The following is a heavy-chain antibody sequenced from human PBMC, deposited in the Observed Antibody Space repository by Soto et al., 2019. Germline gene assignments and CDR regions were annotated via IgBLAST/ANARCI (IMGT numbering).Heavy chain of an antibody. J-gene: IGHJ3*02. V-gene: IGHV3-30-3*01. CDR1: GFTFRIFA. Sequence: LRLSCAASGFTFRIFAIQWVRQAPGKGLEWVAGISYDGTNTFYADSVKGRFTISRDNSKNILYVQMHSLRSDDTAVYYCARGGDYNWHFDAFDIWGQGTMVTVSS. D-gene: IGHD1-7*01. CDR3: ARGGDYNWHFDAFDI. CDR2: ISYDGTNT.